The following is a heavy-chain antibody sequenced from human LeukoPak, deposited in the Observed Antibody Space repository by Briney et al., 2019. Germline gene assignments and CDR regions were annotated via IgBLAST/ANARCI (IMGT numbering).Heavy chain of an antibody. V-gene: IGHV4-34*01. Sequence: SETLSLTCAVYGGSFSGYYWSWIRQPPGKGLEWIGEINHSGSTNYNPSLKSRVTISVDTSKNQFSLKLSSVTAADTAVYCCARATGYSSRGYFDYWGQGTLVTVSS. CDR3: ARATGYSSRGYFDY. CDR1: GGSFSGYY. CDR2: INHSGST. J-gene: IGHJ4*02. D-gene: IGHD6-13*01.